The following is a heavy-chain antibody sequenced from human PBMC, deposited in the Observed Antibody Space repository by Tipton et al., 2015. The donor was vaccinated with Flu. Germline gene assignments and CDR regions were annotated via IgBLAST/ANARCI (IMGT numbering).Heavy chain of an antibody. J-gene: IGHJ4*02. CDR3: ARNAADS. CDR1: GGSIRSPNYY. Sequence: TLSLTCIVSGGSIRSPNYYWAWIRQPPGKGLEWIANIFYSGSAYYSPSFESRVTISVDMSKNQFSLRVTNVTAADTAVYYCARNAADSWGQGTLVTVSS. V-gene: IGHV4-39*07. D-gene: IGHD2-2*01. CDR2: IFYSGSA.